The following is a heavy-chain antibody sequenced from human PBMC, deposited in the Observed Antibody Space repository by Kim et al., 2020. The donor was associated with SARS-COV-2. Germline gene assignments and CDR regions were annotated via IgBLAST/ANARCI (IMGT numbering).Heavy chain of an antibody. J-gene: IGHJ6*02. CDR3: ARAGALYYYYGMDV. Sequence: ADSVKGRFTISRDNAKNSLYLQMNSLRAEDTAVYYCARAGALYYYYGMDVWGQGTTVTVSS. V-gene: IGHV3-11*05.